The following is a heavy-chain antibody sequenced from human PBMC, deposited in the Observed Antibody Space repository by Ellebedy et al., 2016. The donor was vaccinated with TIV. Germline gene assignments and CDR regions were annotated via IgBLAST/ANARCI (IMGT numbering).Heavy chain of an antibody. CDR3: AKDRGCTNGVCEYDY. CDR1: GFTFSSYA. J-gene: IGHJ4*02. V-gene: IGHV3-23*01. D-gene: IGHD2-8*01. CDR2: ISGSGYTT. Sequence: GESLKLSCAASGFTFSSYAISCVRQAPGKGLEWVSAISGSGYTTYYAASVKGRFTISRDNSKNTLYLQMNSLRAEDTAVYYCAKDRGCTNGVCEYDYWGQGTLVTVSS.